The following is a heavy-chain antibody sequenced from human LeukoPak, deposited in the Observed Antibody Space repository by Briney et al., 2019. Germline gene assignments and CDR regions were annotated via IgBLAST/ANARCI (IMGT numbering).Heavy chain of an antibody. Sequence: ASVKVSCKASGGTFTNYYIHWVRQAPGQGLEWMGIINLSGGGTTYAQKFQGRVTMTRDTSTSTAYMELSSLRSEDTAVYYCARDSDAFDIWGQGTMVTVSS. V-gene: IGHV1-46*01. CDR1: GGTFTNYY. CDR3: ARDSDAFDI. CDR2: INLSGGGT. J-gene: IGHJ3*02.